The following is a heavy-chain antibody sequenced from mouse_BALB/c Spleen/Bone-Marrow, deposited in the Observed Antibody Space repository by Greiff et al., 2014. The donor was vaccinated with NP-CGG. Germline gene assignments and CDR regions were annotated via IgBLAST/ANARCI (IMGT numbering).Heavy chain of an antibody. CDR3: TKPSFYYGSSYWYFDV. V-gene: IGHV14-3*02. D-gene: IGHD1-1*01. CDR1: GFNIKDSF. CDR2: IDPANGDT. J-gene: IGHJ1*01. Sequence: GQLKQSGAELLEPGASVKLSCTASGFNIKDSFMHWGKQRAEQGLGGIGRIDPANGDTKYDPKFQGKATITADTSSNTAYLQLSSLTSEDTAVYYCTKPSFYYGSSYWYFDVWGAGTTVTVSS.